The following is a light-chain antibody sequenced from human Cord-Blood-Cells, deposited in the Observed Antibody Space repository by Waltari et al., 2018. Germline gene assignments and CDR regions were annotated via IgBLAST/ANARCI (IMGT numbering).Light chain of an antibody. CDR2: AAS. CDR1: QSISSY. V-gene: IGKV1-39*01. Sequence: DMQMNKSPSSLSASVGARFTITCRASQSISSYLNWYQQKPGKAPKLLIYAASSLQSGVPSRFSGSGSGTDFTLTISSLQPEDFATYYCQQSYSTPYTFGQGTKLEIK. J-gene: IGKJ2*01. CDR3: QQSYSTPYT.